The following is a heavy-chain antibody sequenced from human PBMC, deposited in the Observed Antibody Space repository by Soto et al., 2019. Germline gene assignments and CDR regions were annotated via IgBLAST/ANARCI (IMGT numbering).Heavy chain of an antibody. CDR1: GYTFTIYG. Sequence: QVQLVQSGGEVKKPGASVKVSCKASGYTFTIYGINWVRQAPGQGLEWMGWISPDNGNTNYAQKLQGRVTMTTDTSTSTAYMALRSLRSDDTAVYYFARALGYSGYAGMDVWGQGTTVTVSS. CDR2: ISPDNGNT. J-gene: IGHJ6*02. CDR3: ARALGYSGYAGMDV. V-gene: IGHV1-18*01. D-gene: IGHD5-12*01.